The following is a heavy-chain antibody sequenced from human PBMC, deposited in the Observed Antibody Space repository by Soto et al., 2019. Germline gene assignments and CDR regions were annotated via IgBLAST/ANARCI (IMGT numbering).Heavy chain of an antibody. CDR1: GGSISINGYS. CDR2: IYHSGST. CDR3: ARYNMFRGVPLSNYFDY. J-gene: IGHJ4*02. D-gene: IGHD3-10*01. Sequence: SETLSLTCAVSGGSISINGYSWTWIRQPPGKGLEWIGYIYHSGSTHYNPSLKSRVTISIDASKNQFSLKLSSVTAADTAVYFCARYNMFRGVPLSNYFDYWGQGTLVTVSS. V-gene: IGHV4-30-2*01.